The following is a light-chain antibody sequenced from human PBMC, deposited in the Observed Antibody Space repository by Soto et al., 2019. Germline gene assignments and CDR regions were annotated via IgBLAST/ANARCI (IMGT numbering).Light chain of an antibody. J-gene: IGKJ5*01. V-gene: IGKV1-12*01. Sequence: DIQMTQSPSSISASVGDRVTITCRASQDISTWLAWYQQKPGEAPKLLIYSASSLQTDVPSRFSGSGSGADFTLTIASLQPEDFGTFYCQQANSFPITFGQGTRLEIK. CDR3: QQANSFPIT. CDR1: QDISTW. CDR2: SAS.